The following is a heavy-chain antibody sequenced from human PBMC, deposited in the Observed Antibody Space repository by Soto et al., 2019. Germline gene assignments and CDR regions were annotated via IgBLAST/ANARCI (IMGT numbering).Heavy chain of an antibody. Sequence: QVQLQESGPGLVKPSETLSLTCTVSGGSVSSGSYYWSWIRQPPGKGLEWIGYIYYSGSTNYNPSLKSRVTISVDTSKNQFSLKLSSVTAADTAVYYCATYVGDFWSGSPIGYYFDYWGQGTLVTVSS. V-gene: IGHV4-61*01. D-gene: IGHD3-3*01. CDR3: ATYVGDFWSGSPIGYYFDY. CDR2: IYYSGST. J-gene: IGHJ4*02. CDR1: GGSVSSGSYY.